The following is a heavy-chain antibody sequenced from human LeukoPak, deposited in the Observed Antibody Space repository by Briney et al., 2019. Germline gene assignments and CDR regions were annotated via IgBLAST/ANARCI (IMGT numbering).Heavy chain of an antibody. V-gene: IGHV3-21*01. CDR2: ISSSSYI. J-gene: IGHJ4*02. Sequence: GGSLRLSCAASGFTFSSYSMNWVRQAPGKGLEWVSSISSSSYIYYADSVKGRFTISGDNAKNSLYLQMNSLRVEDTAVYYCARAPVEGADWGQGTLVTVSS. CDR1: GFTFSSYS. CDR3: ARAPVEGAD.